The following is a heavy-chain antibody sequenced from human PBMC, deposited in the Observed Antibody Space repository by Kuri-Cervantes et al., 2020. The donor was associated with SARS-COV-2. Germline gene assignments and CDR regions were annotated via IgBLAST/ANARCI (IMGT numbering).Heavy chain of an antibody. CDR3: ARERRGTYYYDSSGYYSGWFDP. CDR2: ISAYSGGT. CDR1: GYTFTSYG. Sequence: ASVKVSCKASGYTFTSYGISWVRQAPGQGLEWMGWISAYSGGTNYAQKFQGRVTMTRDTSISTAYMELSRLRSDDTAVYYCARERRGTYYYDSSGYYSGWFDPWGQGTLVTVSS. D-gene: IGHD3-22*01. V-gene: IGHV1-2*02. J-gene: IGHJ5*02.